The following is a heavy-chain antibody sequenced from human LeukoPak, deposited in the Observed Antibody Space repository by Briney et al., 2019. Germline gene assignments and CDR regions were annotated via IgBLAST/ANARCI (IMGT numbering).Heavy chain of an antibody. Sequence: GASVKVSCKASGGTFSSYAISWVRQAPGQGLEWMGGIIPNFGTANYAQKFQGRVTITADESTSTAYMELSSLRSEDTAVYYCATRLYCSGGSCYSDWGQGTLVTVSS. CDR1: GGTFSSYA. CDR2: IIPNFGTA. V-gene: IGHV1-69*13. CDR3: ATRLYCSGGSCYSD. D-gene: IGHD2-15*01. J-gene: IGHJ4*02.